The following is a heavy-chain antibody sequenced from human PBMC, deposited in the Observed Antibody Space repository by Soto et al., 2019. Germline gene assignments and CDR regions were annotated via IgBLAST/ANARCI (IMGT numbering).Heavy chain of an antibody. Sequence: PGGSLRLSCAASGFTFSSYAMSWVRQAPGKGLEWVSAISGSGGSTYYADSVKGRFAISRDNSKNTLYLQMNSLRAEDTAVYYWAKVSGLYNWNYFDYWGQGTLVTVSS. D-gene: IGHD1-20*01. V-gene: IGHV3-23*01. CDR2: ISGSGGST. CDR3: AKVSGLYNWNYFDY. J-gene: IGHJ4*02. CDR1: GFTFSSYA.